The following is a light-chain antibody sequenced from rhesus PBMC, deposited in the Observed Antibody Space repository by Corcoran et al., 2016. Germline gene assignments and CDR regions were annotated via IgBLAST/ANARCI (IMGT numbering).Light chain of an antibody. CDR1: QSLVHSNGNTY. CDR3: GQGTHWPRT. J-gene: IGKJ1*01. V-gene: IGKV2-64*01. CDR2: KVS. Sequence: DVVMTQSPLSLPITPGQPASISCRSSQSLVHSNGNTYLSWYQQKPGQPPRLLIYKVSNRDSGVPDRFSGSGAGTNFTLKISRVVAEDVGVSTCGQGTHWPRTFGQGAKVEIK.